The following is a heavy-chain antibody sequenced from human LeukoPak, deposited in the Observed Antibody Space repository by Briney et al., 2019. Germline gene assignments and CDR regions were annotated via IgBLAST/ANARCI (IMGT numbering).Heavy chain of an antibody. CDR2: IHRGGNT. CDR1: GFTVSGNY. J-gene: IGHJ4*02. CDR3: ARDPGYGLGVDYGDY. V-gene: IGHV3-66*01. D-gene: IGHD3-10*01. Sequence: GGSLRLSCAASGFTVSGNYMSWVRQAPGKGLEWLSVIHRGGNTYYADSVKGRFTISRDSSKNAVFLQMDSLRAEDTAVYYCARDPGYGLGVDYGDYWGQGTLATVSS.